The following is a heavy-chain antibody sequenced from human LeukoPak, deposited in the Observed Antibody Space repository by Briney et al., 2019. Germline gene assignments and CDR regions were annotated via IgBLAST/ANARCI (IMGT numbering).Heavy chain of an antibody. J-gene: IGHJ5*02. CDR1: GGSISSSSYY. Sequence: KPSETLSLTCTVSGGSISSSSYYWGWIRQPPGKGLEWIGSIYYSGSTYYNPSLKSRVTISVDTSKNQFSLKLSSVTAADTAVYYCARQSITMIVVVTNVFDPWGQGTLVTVSS. CDR3: ARQSITMIVVVTNVFDP. CDR2: IYYSGST. V-gene: IGHV4-39*01. D-gene: IGHD3-22*01.